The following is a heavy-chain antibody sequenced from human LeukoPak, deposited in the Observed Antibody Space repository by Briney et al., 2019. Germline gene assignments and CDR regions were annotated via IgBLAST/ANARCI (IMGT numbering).Heavy chain of an antibody. CDR2: IYPGDSET. V-gene: IGHV5-51*01. J-gene: IGHJ3*02. CDR1: GYIFTTYW. CDR3: ARPRSITFGGVIANAFDI. Sequence: GESLKISCKGSGYIFTTYWIAWVRQMPGKGLEWMGIIYPGDSETRYSPSFQGQVTISADKSISTAYLQWSSLKASDTAMYYCARPRSITFGGVIANAFDIWGKGTMVTVSS. D-gene: IGHD3-16*02.